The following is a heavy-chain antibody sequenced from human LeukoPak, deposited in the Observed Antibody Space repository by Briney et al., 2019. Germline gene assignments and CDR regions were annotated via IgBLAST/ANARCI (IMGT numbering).Heavy chain of an antibody. CDR2: IYTSGNT. J-gene: IGHJ4*02. CDR3: ARRKQSYSSSSPYFDY. D-gene: IGHD6-6*01. CDR1: GGSISSYY. V-gene: IGHV4-4*09. Sequence: SETLSLTCTVSGGSISSYYWNWTRQPPGKGLEWIGYIYTSGNTNYNPSLKSRVTISVDTSKNQFSLKVSSVTAADTAVYYCARRKQSYSSSSPYFDYWGQGTLLTVSS.